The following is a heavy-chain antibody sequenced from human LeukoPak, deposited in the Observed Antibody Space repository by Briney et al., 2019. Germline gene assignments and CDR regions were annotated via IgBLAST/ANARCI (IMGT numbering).Heavy chain of an antibody. CDR2: INPSGDFR. Sequence: ASVKGSCKASGYTFTSYAMNWVRQAPGQGLEWMAIINPSGDFRSYAQKFQGRLTVTRDMSTRTVYMELSDLRPEDTAVYYCARDYSGEWEQLTGWWFDPWGQGTLVIVSS. D-gene: IGHD1-26*01. CDR1: GYTFTSYA. V-gene: IGHV1-46*01. CDR3: ARDYSGEWEQLTGWWFDP. J-gene: IGHJ5*02.